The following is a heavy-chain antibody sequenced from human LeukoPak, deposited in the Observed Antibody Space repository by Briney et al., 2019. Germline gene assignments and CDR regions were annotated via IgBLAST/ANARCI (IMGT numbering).Heavy chain of an antibody. V-gene: IGHV1-18*01. CDR1: GYTFTRYG. CDR3: TRDHSNWNYAPDF. CDR2: ISTSNDNT. Sequence: ASVKVSCKASGYTFTRYGISWVRQAPGQGLQWLGWISTSNDNTSYAQKFRDRVTMSTDTSTGTAYLDIRSLTSDDTAVYYCTRDHSNWNYAPDFWGQGTLVIVSS. D-gene: IGHD1-7*01. J-gene: IGHJ4*02.